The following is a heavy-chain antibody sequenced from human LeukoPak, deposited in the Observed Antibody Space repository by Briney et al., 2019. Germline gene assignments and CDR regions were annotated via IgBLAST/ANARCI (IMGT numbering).Heavy chain of an antibody. CDR1: GFTFSSYA. Sequence: HPGGSLRLSCAASGFTFSSYAMSWVRQAPGKGLEWVSAISGRDGYTYYADSVKGRFTISRDNSKDTLFLHMSSLRAEDTAVYYCAKGTIAAAGTDCDYWGQGTQVTVSS. J-gene: IGHJ4*02. CDR3: AKGTIAAAGTDCDY. D-gene: IGHD6-13*01. V-gene: IGHV3-23*01. CDR2: ISGRDGYT.